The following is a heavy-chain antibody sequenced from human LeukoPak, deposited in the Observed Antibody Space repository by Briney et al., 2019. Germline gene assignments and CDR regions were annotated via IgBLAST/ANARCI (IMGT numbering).Heavy chain of an antibody. V-gene: IGHV3-7*01. J-gene: IGHJ4*02. D-gene: IGHD6-19*01. CDR1: GFAFGSYW. CDR3: ATGGWYLAY. Sequence: GGSLRLSCAASGFAFGSYWMSWVRQAPGKWLEWVANIKEDGSEKYYLDSVKGRISISRDNAKNSLYLQINSLKVEDRAVYYCATGGWYLAYWGQGTLVTVSS. CDR2: IKEDGSEK.